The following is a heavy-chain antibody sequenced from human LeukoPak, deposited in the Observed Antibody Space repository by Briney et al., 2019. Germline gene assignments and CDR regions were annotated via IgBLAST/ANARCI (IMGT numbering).Heavy chain of an antibody. CDR3: ARAGNHYYDSSGYRPNWFDP. J-gene: IGHJ5*02. D-gene: IGHD3-22*01. CDR1: GYTFTGYY. V-gene: IGHV1-2*02. Sequence: ASVKVSCKASGYTFTGYYTHWVRQAPGQGLEWMGWINPNSGGTNYAQKFQGRVTMTRDTSISTAYMELSRLRSDDTAVYYCARAGNHYYDSSGYRPNWFDPWGQGTLVTVSS. CDR2: INPNSGGT.